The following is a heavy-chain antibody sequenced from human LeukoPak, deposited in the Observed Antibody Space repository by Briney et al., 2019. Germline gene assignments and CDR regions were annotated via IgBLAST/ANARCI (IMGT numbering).Heavy chain of an antibody. J-gene: IGHJ4*02. V-gene: IGHV1-8*01. Sequence: AASVKVSCKASGYTFTSYDINWVRQATGQGLEWMGWMNPNSGNTGYAQKFQGRVTMTRNTSISTAYMELSSLRSEDTAVYYCARVLSGYDSSGYIEPIFDYWGQGTLVTVSS. CDR1: GYTFTSYD. CDR3: ARVLSGYDSSGYIEPIFDY. CDR2: MNPNSGNT. D-gene: IGHD3-22*01.